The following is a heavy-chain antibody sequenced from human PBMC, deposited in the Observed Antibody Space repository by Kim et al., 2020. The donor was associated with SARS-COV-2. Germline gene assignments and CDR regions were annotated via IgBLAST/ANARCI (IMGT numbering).Heavy chain of an antibody. CDR3: AMERALCSSTSCYAHWFDP. CDR1: GGSISSYY. D-gene: IGHD2-2*01. CDR2: IYYSGST. Sequence: SETLSLTCTVSGGSISSYYWSWIRQPPGKGLEWIGYIYYSGSTNYNPSLKSRVTISVDTSKNQFSLKLSSVTAADTAVYYCAMERALCSSTSCYAHWFDPWGQGTLVTVSS. J-gene: IGHJ5*02. V-gene: IGHV4-59*01.